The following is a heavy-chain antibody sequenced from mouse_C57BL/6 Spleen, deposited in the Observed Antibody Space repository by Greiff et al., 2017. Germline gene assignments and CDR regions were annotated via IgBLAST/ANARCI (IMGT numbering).Heavy chain of an antibody. D-gene: IGHD1-1*01. V-gene: IGHV1-9*01. CDR2: IFPGNSST. CDR3: ARGYCSNLYYFDY. CDR1: GYTFTGYW. Sequence: QVQLQQSGAELMKPGASVKLSCKATGYTFTGYWIEWVKQRPGHGLEWIGEIFPGNSSTNYNEKFKGKATFTGDTSSNTAYMQLSSLTTEDSAIYYCARGYCSNLYYFDYWGKGTTLTVSS. J-gene: IGHJ2*01.